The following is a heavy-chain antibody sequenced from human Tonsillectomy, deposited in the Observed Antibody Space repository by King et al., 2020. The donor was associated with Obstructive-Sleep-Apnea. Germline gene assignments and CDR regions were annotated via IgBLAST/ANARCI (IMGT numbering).Heavy chain of an antibody. J-gene: IGHJ2*01. V-gene: IGHV3-30-3*01. CDR2: ISYDGSNK. D-gene: IGHD6-13*01. CDR1: GFTFSTYA. Sequence: VQLVESGGGVVQPGRSLRLSCAASGFTFSTYAMHWVRQAPGKGLEWVAVISYDGSNKYYTDSVKGRFTISRDDSKNTLYLQMNSLRPDDTAVYYCARPAHPCAATGEGGNFDLWGRGTLVTVSS. CDR3: ARPAHPCAATGEGGNFDL.